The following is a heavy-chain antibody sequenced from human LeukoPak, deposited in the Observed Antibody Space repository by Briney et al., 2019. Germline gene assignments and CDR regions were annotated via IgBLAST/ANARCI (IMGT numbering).Heavy chain of an antibody. Sequence: GGSLRLSCAASGLTFSSYSMNWVRQAPGKGLEWVSSISSSSNYIYYADSVKGRFTISRDNAKNSLYLQMNSLRAEDRAVYYCARLPHAMVRGVIITEFYFDYWGHGTLVTVSS. CDR3: ARLPHAMVRGVIITEFYFDY. CDR2: ISSSSNYI. D-gene: IGHD3-10*01. V-gene: IGHV3-21*01. J-gene: IGHJ4*01. CDR1: GLTFSSYS.